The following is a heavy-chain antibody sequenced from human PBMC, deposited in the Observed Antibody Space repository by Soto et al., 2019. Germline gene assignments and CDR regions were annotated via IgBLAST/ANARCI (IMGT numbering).Heavy chain of an antibody. J-gene: IGHJ4*02. Sequence: QVQLQESGPGLVKPSQTLSLTCTVSGGSISSGGYYWSWIRQHPGKGLEWIGNIYYSGSTYYNPSLKSRVIISVDTSKNQCSLKLSSVTAADTAVYYCARTADRSGHLPDYWGQGTLVTVSS. CDR3: ARTADRSGHLPDY. D-gene: IGHD3-3*01. CDR1: GGSISSGGYY. CDR2: IYYSGST. V-gene: IGHV4-31*03.